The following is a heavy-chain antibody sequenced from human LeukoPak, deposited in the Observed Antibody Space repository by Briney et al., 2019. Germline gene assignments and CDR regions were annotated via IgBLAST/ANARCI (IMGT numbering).Heavy chain of an antibody. J-gene: IGHJ6*03. CDR3: ARHLSAARPQRYYYYMDV. Sequence: GESLKISCKGSGYSFTSYWIGWVRQMPGKGLEWMGIIYPGDSDTRYSPSFQGEVTISADKSISTAYLQWSSLKASDTAMYYCARHLSAARPQRYYYYMDVWGKGTTVTVSS. CDR1: GYSFTSYW. V-gene: IGHV5-51*01. D-gene: IGHD6-6*01. CDR2: IYPGDSDT.